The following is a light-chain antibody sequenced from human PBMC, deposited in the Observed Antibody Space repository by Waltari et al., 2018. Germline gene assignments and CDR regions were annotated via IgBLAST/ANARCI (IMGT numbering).Light chain of an antibody. Sequence: DVVMTQSPLSLPVTLGQPASISCRSSQSLVHSDGNTYLTWFHQRPGQSPRRLIYEVSNRDSGVPDRFSGSWSGTDFTLKISRVEAEDIGVYYCMQGTHWPTFGQGTKVEIK. CDR3: MQGTHWPT. V-gene: IGKV2-30*02. J-gene: IGKJ1*01. CDR1: QSLVHSDGNTY. CDR2: EVS.